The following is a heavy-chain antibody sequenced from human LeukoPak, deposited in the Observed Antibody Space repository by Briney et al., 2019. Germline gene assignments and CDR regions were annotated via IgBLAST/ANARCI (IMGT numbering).Heavy chain of an antibody. CDR3: AREMVAVAGAIDY. V-gene: IGHV3-7*01. CDR2: IKQDGSDK. J-gene: IGHJ4*02. CDR1: GFTFSSYW. Sequence: GGSLRLSCAASGFTFSSYWMSWVRQAPGKGLEWVANIKQDGSDKYYVDSVKGRFTISRDNVKNSLYLQMNSLRVEDTPVYYCAREMVAVAGAIDYWGQGTLVTVSS. D-gene: IGHD6-19*01.